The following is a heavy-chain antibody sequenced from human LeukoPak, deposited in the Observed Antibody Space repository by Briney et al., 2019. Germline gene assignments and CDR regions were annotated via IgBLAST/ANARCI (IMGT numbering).Heavy chain of an antibody. Sequence: SETLSLTCAVYGGSFSGYYWSWIRQPPGKVLEWIGEINHSGSTNYNPSLKSRVTISVDTSKNQFSLKLSSVTAADSAVYYCAREKSGYSSSGDYWGQGTLVTVSS. CDR3: AREKSGYSSSGDY. V-gene: IGHV4-34*01. CDR1: GGSFSGYY. D-gene: IGHD6-13*01. CDR2: INHSGST. J-gene: IGHJ4*02.